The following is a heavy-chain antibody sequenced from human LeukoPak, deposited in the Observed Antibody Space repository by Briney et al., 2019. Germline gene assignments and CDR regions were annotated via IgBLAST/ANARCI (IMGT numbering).Heavy chain of an antibody. Sequence: GGPLRLSCAASEFTFSAYWMHWVRQAPGKGLVWVSRIRGDGSMTNYADSMKGRFTISRDNAKNTLYQQMNSLRLEDTAVYYCARENLAAAADYWGQGTVVTVSS. D-gene: IGHD6-25*01. CDR1: EFTFSAYW. CDR2: IRGDGSMT. J-gene: IGHJ4*02. V-gene: IGHV3-74*01. CDR3: ARENLAAAADY.